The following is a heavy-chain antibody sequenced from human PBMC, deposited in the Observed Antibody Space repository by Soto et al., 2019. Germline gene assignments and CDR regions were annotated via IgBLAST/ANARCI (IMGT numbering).Heavy chain of an antibody. D-gene: IGHD6-6*01. CDR2: ISGSGSST. J-gene: IGHJ5*02. CDR1: GFTFRSYA. Sequence: PGGSLRLSCLVSGFTFRSYAMSWVRQAPGRGLEWVSAISGSGSSTYYADAVKGRLTISRDNSKNTLALQMKSLRAEDTAVYYCEKDKSTAPNNWFDPWGQGTLVPVSS. CDR3: EKDKSTAPNNWFDP. V-gene: IGHV3-23*01.